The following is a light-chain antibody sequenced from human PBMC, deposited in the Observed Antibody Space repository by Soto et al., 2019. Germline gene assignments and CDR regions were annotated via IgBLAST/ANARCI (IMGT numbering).Light chain of an antibody. V-gene: IGKV1-39*01. CDR1: QSISSY. J-gene: IGKJ2*01. CDR3: QQSDSTPYA. Sequence: DIQMTQSPSSLSASVGDRVTITCRASQSISSYLNWYQQKPGKAPRLLIYDASSLLSGVPSRFSGSGSGTDFTLTIASLPPEDFSTYYCQQSDSTPYAFGQGTK. CDR2: DAS.